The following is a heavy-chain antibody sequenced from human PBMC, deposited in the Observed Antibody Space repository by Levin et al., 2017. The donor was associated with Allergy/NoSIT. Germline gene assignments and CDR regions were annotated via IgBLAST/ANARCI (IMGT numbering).Heavy chain of an antibody. Sequence: SCAASGFTVSSNYMSWVRQAPGKGLEWVSVIYSGGSTYYADSVKGRFTISRDNSKNTLYLQMNSLRAEDTAVYYCARDRGYSGYDYLEWWGQGTLVTVSS. CDR3: ARDRGYSGYDYLEW. CDR2: IYSGGST. D-gene: IGHD5-12*01. J-gene: IGHJ4*02. CDR1: GFTVSSNY. V-gene: IGHV3-66*01.